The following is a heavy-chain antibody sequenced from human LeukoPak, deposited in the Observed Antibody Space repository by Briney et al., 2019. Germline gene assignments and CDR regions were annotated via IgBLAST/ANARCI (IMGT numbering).Heavy chain of an antibody. Sequence: SETLSLTCTVSGGSISSYYWSWIRQPPGKGLEWIGYIYDSGSTNYNPSLKSRVTISVDTSKNQFSLKLRSVTAADTAVYYCARGRWLRFLGYWGQGTLVTVSS. CDR1: GGSISSYY. J-gene: IGHJ4*02. CDR3: ARGRWLRFLGY. V-gene: IGHV4-59*01. CDR2: IYDSGST. D-gene: IGHD5-12*01.